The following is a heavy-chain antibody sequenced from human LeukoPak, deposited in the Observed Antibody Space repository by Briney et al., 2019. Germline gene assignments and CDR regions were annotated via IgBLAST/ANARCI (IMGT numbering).Heavy chain of an antibody. CDR3: ARSVYSSGWSQNDY. D-gene: IGHD6-19*01. Sequence: GASVKVSCKASGYTFTSYGISWVRQAPGQGLEWMGWISAYNGNTNYAQKLQGRVTMTADTSTSTAYMELRSLRSDDTAVYYCARSVYSSGWSQNDYWGQRTLVTVSS. J-gene: IGHJ4*02. V-gene: IGHV1-18*01. CDR2: ISAYNGNT. CDR1: GYTFTSYG.